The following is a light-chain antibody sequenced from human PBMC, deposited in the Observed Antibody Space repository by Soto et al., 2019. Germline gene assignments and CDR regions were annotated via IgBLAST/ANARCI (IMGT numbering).Light chain of an antibody. CDR1: SSAVGGYNY. CDR3: SSYTSSSTPVL. Sequence: QSALTQPASVSGSPEQSITISCTGTSSAVGGYNYVSWYQQHPGKAPKLIIYEVSNRPSGVPNRFSGSKSGNTASLTISGLQAEDEADYYCSSYTSSSTPVLFGGGTKLTVL. CDR2: EVS. J-gene: IGLJ2*01. V-gene: IGLV2-14*01.